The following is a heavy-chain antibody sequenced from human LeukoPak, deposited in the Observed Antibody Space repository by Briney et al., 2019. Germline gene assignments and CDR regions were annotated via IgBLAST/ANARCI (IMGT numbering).Heavy chain of an antibody. CDR2: INHSGST. CDR3: ARGEVVAATPGYVPHRYFDY. CDR1: GGSFSGYY. J-gene: IGHJ4*02. V-gene: IGHV4-34*01. D-gene: IGHD2-15*01. Sequence: PSETLSLTCAVYGGSFSGYYWSWIRQPPGKGLEWIGEINHSGSTNYNPSLKSRVTISVDTSKNQFSLKLSSVTAADTAVYYCARGEVVAATPGYVPHRYFDYWGQGTLVTVSS.